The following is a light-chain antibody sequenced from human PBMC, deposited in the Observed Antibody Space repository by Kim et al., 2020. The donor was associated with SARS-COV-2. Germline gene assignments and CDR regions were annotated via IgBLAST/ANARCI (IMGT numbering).Light chain of an antibody. J-gene: IGKJ3*01. CDR3: QQYITHLFT. Sequence: ASGGDRVMITCRASQSVDNWLAWYQQKPGKAPKLLIYKASSLYSGVPSSFSGSGSGTEFTLTISSLQSYDLATYYFQQYITHLFTFGPGTKVDIK. CDR2: KAS. V-gene: IGKV1-5*03. CDR1: QSVDNW.